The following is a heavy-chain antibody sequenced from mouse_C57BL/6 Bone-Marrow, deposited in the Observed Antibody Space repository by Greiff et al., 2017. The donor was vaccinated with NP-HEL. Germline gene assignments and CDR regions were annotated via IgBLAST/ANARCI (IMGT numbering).Heavy chain of an antibody. J-gene: IGHJ1*03. V-gene: IGHV11-2*01. CDR3: MRYGNYWYFDV. Sequence: EVKLMETGGGLVQPGGSRGLSCEGSGFTFSGFWMSWVRQTPGKTLEWIGDINSDGSAINYAPSIKDRFTLFRDNDKSTLYLQMSNVRSEDTATYFCMRYGNYWYFDVWGTGTTVTVSS. CDR2: INSDGSAI. D-gene: IGHD2-1*01. CDR1: GFTFSGFW.